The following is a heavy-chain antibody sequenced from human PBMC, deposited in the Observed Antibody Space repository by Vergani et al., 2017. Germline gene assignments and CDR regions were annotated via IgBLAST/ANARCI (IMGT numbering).Heavy chain of an antibody. J-gene: IGHJ5*02. Sequence: QVQLVQSGAEVKKPGASVKVSCKASGSTFTSYYMHWVRQAPGQGLEWLGIINPSGGSTSYAQKFQGRVTMTRDTSTSTVYMELSSLRSEDTAVYYCASESRYCSSTSCYVGRDWFDPWGQGTLVTVSS. V-gene: IGHV1-46*01. CDR3: ASESRYCSSTSCYVGRDWFDP. D-gene: IGHD2-2*01. CDR2: INPSGGST. CDR1: GSTFTSYY.